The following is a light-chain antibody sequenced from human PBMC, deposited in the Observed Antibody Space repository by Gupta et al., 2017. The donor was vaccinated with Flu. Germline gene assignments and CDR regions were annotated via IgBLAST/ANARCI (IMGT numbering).Light chain of an antibody. Sequence: DIQMTQSPSSLSASVGDRVTITCRASQSISSYLNWYQQKPGKAPKLLIYAASSLQSGVPSRFIGSRSGTDFTLTISSLQPEDFATYYCQQSYSTLSLTFGGGTKVEIK. CDR1: QSISSY. CDR3: QQSYSTLSLT. J-gene: IGKJ4*01. CDR2: AAS. V-gene: IGKV1-39*01.